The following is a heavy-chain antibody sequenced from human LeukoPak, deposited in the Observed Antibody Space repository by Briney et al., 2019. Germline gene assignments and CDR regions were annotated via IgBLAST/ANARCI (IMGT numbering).Heavy chain of an antibody. D-gene: IGHD4-17*01. CDR1: GFTFNTYA. CDR3: AKDTVTTGTDH. CDR2: ISGSGRST. V-gene: IGHV3-23*01. J-gene: IGHJ4*02. Sequence: GGSLRLSCAASGFTFNTYAMSWVRQAPGKGLEWVSAISGSGRSTSYADSVKGRFTISRDNSKNTLYLQMNSLRAEDTAVHYCAKDTVTTGTDHWGQGTLVTVPS.